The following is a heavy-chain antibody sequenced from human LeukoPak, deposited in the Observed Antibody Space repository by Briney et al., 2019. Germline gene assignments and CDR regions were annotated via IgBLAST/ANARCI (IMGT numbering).Heavy chain of an antibody. CDR2: ISYDGSNK. Sequence: PGGSLRLSCAASGFTFSSYAMHWVRQAPGKGLEWVAVISYDGSNKYYADSVKGRFTISRDNSKNTLYLQMNSLRAEDTAVYYCALEPDIVVVVADYWGQGTLVTVSS. J-gene: IGHJ4*02. CDR3: ALEPDIVVVVADY. CDR1: GFTFSSYA. V-gene: IGHV3-30-3*01. D-gene: IGHD2-15*01.